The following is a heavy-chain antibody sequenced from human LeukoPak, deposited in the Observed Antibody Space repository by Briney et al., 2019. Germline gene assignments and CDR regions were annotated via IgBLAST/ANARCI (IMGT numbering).Heavy chain of an antibody. CDR3: ARFRYPQSIAAFGNWFDP. CDR2: ISGYNGYT. V-gene: IGHV1-18*01. CDR1: GYTFSRYA. J-gene: IGHJ5*02. D-gene: IGHD6-6*01. Sequence: GASVKVSCKASGYTFSRYAISWVRQAPGQGLEWMGWISGYNGYTKNAQKFQGRVTMTTDTSTSTAYMELRSLRSDDTAVYYCARFRYPQSIAAFGNWFDPWGQGTLVTVSS.